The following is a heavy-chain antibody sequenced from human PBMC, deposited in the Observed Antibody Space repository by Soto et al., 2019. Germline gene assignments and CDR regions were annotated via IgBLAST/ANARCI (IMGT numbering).Heavy chain of an antibody. V-gene: IGHV4-30-4*08. Sequence: KPSETPSLTCTVSGESICSDYYHWTWIRQSPGKGLEWIGYIHHSGSILYNPSLKSRVTVSVDTSKNQFSLHLTSVTAADTAVYFCAREDDGGDSLDVWGQGTTVTVSS. CDR2: IHHSGSI. CDR1: GESICSDYYH. J-gene: IGHJ6*02. CDR3: AREDDGGDSLDV. D-gene: IGHD2-21*02.